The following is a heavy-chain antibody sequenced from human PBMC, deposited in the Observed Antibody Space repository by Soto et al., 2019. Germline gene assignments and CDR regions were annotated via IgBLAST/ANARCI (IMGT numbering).Heavy chain of an antibody. CDR3: ARLTITAEPSYHYYYYMDV. V-gene: IGHV1-18*01. Sequence: ASVKVSCKASGYTFTSYGISWVRQAPGQGLEWMGWISAYNGNTNYAQKLQGRVTMTTDTSTSTAYMELRSLRSDDTAVYYCARLTITAEPSYHYYYYMDVWGKGTTVTVSS. D-gene: IGHD1-20*01. CDR2: ISAYNGNT. CDR1: GYTFTSYG. J-gene: IGHJ6*03.